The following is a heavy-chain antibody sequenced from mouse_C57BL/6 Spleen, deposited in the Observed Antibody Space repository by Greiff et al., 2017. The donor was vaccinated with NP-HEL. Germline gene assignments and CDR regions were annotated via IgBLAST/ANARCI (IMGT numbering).Heavy chain of an antibody. CDR3: ARYDYGSSYTY. CDR1: GYSFTGYY. V-gene: IGHV1-42*01. Sequence: VQLQQSGPELVKPGASVKISCKASGYSFTGYYMNWVKQSPEKSLEWIGEINPSTGGTTYNQKFKAKATLTVDKSSSTAYMQLKSLTSEDSAVYYCARYDYGSSYTYWGQGTLVTVSA. J-gene: IGHJ3*01. CDR2: INPSTGGT. D-gene: IGHD1-1*01.